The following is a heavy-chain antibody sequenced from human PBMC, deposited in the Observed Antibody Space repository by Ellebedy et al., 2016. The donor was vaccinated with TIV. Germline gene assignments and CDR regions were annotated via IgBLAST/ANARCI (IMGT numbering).Heavy chain of an antibody. V-gene: IGHV4-34*01. CDR3: ARGYRGSGYFDL. D-gene: IGHD1-14*01. CDR1: GGSFSGYY. Sequence: MPSETLSLTCAVYGGSFSGYYWSWIRQPPGKGLEWIGDINHSGSTNYNPSLKSRVTISVDTSKNQFSLKLSSVTAADTAVYYCARGYRGSGYFDLWGRGTLVTVSS. CDR2: INHSGST. J-gene: IGHJ2*01.